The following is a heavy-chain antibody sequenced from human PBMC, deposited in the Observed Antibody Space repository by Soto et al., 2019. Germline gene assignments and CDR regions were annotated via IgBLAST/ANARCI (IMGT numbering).Heavy chain of an antibody. J-gene: IGHJ4*02. CDR3: AKDSHVGPWEAAGTL. D-gene: IGHD6-13*01. CDR2: ISGSGGST. Sequence: GGSLRLSCAASVFTFSSYAMSWVRQAPGKGLEWVSAISGSGGSTYYADSVKGRFTISRDNSKNTLYLQMNSLRAEDTAVYYCAKDSHVGPWEAAGTLWGQGTLVTVS. V-gene: IGHV3-23*01. CDR1: VFTFSSYA.